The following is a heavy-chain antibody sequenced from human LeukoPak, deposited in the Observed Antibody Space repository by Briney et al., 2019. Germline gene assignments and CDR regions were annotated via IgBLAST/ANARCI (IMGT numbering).Heavy chain of an antibody. CDR3: AKDWPVSGDHYSPFDY. D-gene: IGHD4-11*01. CDR2: ISGSGGRT. CDR1: GFTSSTYA. Sequence: GGSLRLSCAASGFTSSTYAMSWVRQAPGKGLEWVSGISGSGGRTYYVDSVKGRFTISRDSSKNTLHLQMDSLRAEDTAVYYCAKDWPVSGDHYSPFDYWGQGTLVTVSS. V-gene: IGHV3-23*01. J-gene: IGHJ4*02.